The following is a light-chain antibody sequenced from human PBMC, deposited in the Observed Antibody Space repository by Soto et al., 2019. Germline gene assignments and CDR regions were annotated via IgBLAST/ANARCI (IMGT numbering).Light chain of an antibody. CDR2: EAS. J-gene: IGKJ2*01. CDR1: QSISKA. CDR3: QQYYYLPYT. Sequence: DIQMTQSPSSLSASVGDRVTITCQASQSISKAVNWYQQKPGKAPKLLIYEASNLETGVPSRFSGSGSQTDFTFTISSLQPEDIATYYCQQYYYLPYTFGQGTKLQI. V-gene: IGKV1-33*01.